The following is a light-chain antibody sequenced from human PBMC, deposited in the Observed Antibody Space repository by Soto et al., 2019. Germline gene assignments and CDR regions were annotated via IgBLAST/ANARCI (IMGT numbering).Light chain of an antibody. CDR3: GTWDNSLSAVV. CDR1: DSNIGRNY. V-gene: IGLV1-51*01. Sequence: QSALTQPPSVSAAPGQKVTISCSGSDSNIGRNYVSWYQHLPGTAPKLLIYDNNNRPSGIPGRFSGSKSGTSATLGITGLQTGDEAHYYCGTWDNSLSAVVFGGGTKVTVL. J-gene: IGLJ2*01. CDR2: DNN.